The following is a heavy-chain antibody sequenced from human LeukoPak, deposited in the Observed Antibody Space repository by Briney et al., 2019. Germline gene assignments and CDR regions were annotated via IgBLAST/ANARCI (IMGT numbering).Heavy chain of an antibody. CDR2: IRYDGSNK. Sequence: GGSLRLSCAASGFTFSSYGMHWVRQAPGKGLEWVAFIRYDGSNKYYADSVKGRFTISRDNSKNTLYLQMNSLRADDTAVYYCAKDRGSSSYYYYYYYMDVWGKGTTVTVSS. D-gene: IGHD6-6*01. CDR1: GFTFSSYG. V-gene: IGHV3-30*02. J-gene: IGHJ6*03. CDR3: AKDRGSSSYYYYYYYMDV.